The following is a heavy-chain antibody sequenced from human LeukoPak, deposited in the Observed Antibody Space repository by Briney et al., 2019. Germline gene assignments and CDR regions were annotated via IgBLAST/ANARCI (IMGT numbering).Heavy chain of an antibody. CDR1: GGSFSDYY. D-gene: IGHD1-14*01. CDR3: ARQGNTTSLFDC. V-gene: IGHV4-34*01. Sequence: PSESLSLTCAVYGGSFSDYYWSWIRQPPGKGLEWIGEIYHSGSTKYNPSLKSRVTMSVDTSKNQFSLKLSSVTAADTAMYYCARQGNTTSLFDCWGQGTLVTVSS. CDR2: IYHSGST. J-gene: IGHJ4*02.